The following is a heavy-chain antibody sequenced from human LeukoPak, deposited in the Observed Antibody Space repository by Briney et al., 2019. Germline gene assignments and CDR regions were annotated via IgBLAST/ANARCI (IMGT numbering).Heavy chain of an antibody. Sequence: SVKVSCKASGFIFTSSAVQWVRQARGQRLEWIGWIVVGSGNTNYAQKFQERVTITRDMSTSTAYMELSSLRSEDTAVYYCAAYYDSSGYYYPWGQGTLVTVSS. V-gene: IGHV1-58*01. D-gene: IGHD3-22*01. CDR1: GFIFTSSA. CDR2: IVVGSGNT. CDR3: AAYYDSSGYYYP. J-gene: IGHJ5*02.